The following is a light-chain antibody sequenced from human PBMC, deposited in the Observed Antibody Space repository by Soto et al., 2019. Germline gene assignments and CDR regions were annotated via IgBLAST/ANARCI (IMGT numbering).Light chain of an antibody. V-gene: IGKV1-5*01. Sequence: VTITCRASQNIATWLAWYQQTPGEAPKVLIYGASTLQSGVPSRFSGSGSGTEFTLTITSLQPADFATYYCQQYNTYSATFGQGTRLEIK. CDR3: QQYNTYSAT. CDR1: QNIATW. CDR2: GAS. J-gene: IGKJ5*01.